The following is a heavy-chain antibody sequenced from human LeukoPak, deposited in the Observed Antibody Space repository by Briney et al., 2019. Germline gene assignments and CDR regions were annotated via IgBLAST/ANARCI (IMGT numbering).Heavy chain of an antibody. CDR3: ARVLNFCSSTSCYAGDGFWFDP. CDR1: GGSISSYY. J-gene: IGHJ5*02. CDR2: IYYSGST. V-gene: IGHV4-59*01. D-gene: IGHD2-2*01. Sequence: PSETLSLTCTVSGGSISSYYWSWIRQPPGKGLEWIGYIYYSGSTNYNPSLKSRVTISVDTSKNQFSLKLSSVTAADTAVYYCARVLNFCSSTSCYAGDGFWFDPWGQGTLVTVSS.